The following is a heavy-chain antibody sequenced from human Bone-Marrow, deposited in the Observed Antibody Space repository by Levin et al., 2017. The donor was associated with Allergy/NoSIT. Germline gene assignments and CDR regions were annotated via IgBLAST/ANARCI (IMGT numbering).Heavy chain of an antibody. CDR2: IYTSGST. V-gene: IGHV4-61*02. D-gene: IGHD2-15*01. J-gene: IGHJ5*02. Sequence: PSETLSLTCTVSGGSISSGSYYWSWIRQPAGTGLEWIGRIYTSGSTNYNPSLKSRVTISVDTSKNQFSLKLSSVTAADTAVYYCASERYCSGGSCDENWFDPWGQGTLVTVSS. CDR3: ASERYCSGGSCDENWFDP. CDR1: GGSISSGSYY.